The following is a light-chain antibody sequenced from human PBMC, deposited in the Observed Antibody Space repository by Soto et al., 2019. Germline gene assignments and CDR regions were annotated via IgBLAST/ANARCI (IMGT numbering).Light chain of an antibody. J-gene: IGKJ1*01. V-gene: IGKV3-15*01. CDR1: QSVSSSY. CDR3: QQYNNWPET. CDR2: GAS. Sequence: EIVLAQSPGTLSLSPGESATLSCRASQSVSSSYLAWYQQKPGQAPRLLIYGASTRATGIPARFSGSGSGTEFTLTISSLQSEDFAVYYCQQYNNWPETFGQGTKVDIK.